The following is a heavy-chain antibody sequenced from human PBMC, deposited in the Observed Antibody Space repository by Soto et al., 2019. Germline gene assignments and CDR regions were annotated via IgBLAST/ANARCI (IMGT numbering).Heavy chain of an antibody. CDR3: GRGGGGDDYGANYDMDV. Sequence: EVQLVESGGGLLQPGGSLRLSCAASGFTFSTYWMHWVRQAPGKGLVWVSHINSDGSSTSHADSVKGRFTVSRDNAKNPVDWQMNSRGGEEPAVYYWGRGGGGDDYGANYDMDVWGQGTTVTVSS. J-gene: IGHJ6*02. CDR1: GFTFSTYW. CDR2: INSDGSST. V-gene: IGHV3-74*01. D-gene: IGHD4-17*01.